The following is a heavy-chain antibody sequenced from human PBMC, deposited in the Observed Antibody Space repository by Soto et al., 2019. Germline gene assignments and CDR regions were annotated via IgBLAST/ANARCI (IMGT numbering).Heavy chain of an antibody. CDR2: IYGNDYK. J-gene: IGHJ4*02. D-gene: IGHD1-1*01. V-gene: IGHV2-5*01. CDR3: ALLKLESSEMTRAYAY. CDR1: GFSLSTTGVG. Sequence: QITLKESGPTLVKPTQTLTLTCTFSGFSLSTTGVGVAWIRQPPGKALEWLALIYGNDYKRYSPSLQSMLSITKDTSKHQVVLTVTNVDAVDTATYYCALLKLESSEMTRAYAYWGQGTLVTVSS.